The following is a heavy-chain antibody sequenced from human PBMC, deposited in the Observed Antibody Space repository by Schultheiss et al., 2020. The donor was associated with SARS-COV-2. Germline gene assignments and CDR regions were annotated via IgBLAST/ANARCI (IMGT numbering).Heavy chain of an antibody. CDR1: GFTVSSNY. D-gene: IGHD1-26*01. V-gene: IGHV3-23*01. CDR2: ISGGGDNT. J-gene: IGHJ4*02. Sequence: GGSLRLSCAASGFTVSSNYMSWVRQAPGKGLEWVSGISGGGDNTYYADSVKGRFTISRDDSKNMLFLLMNSLRAEDTAIYYCAKVPSRSNWESYWGQGTLVTVSS. CDR3: AKVPSRSNWESY.